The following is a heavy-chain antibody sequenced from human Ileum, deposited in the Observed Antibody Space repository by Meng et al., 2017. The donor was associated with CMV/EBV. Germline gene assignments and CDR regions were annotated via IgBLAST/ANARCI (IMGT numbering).Heavy chain of an antibody. CDR3: EKRVLEPAANPGHYYSYGMDF. D-gene: IGHD2-2*01. J-gene: IGHJ6*02. Sequence: GGSLRLSCAASGFTFRSYAMSWVRQAPGKGLEWVSPISGSGGSTYYADSVKGRFTISRDNSKNTLYQKLNILRAEDTAVYYCEKRVLEPAANPGHYYSYGMDFWGQGTTVTVSS. CDR1: GFTFRSYA. V-gene: IGHV3-23*01. CDR2: ISGSGGST.